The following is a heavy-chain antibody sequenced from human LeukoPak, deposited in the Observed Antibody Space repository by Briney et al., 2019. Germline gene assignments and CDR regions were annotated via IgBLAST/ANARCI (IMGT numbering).Heavy chain of an antibody. CDR2: IYTSEST. V-gene: IGHV4-61*02. Sequence: SETLSLTCTVSGGSISSSSYHWGWIRQPAGKGLEWIGRIYTSESTNYNPSLKSRVTMSVDTSKNQFSLKLTSVTAADTAVYYCARDLTVTNWFDPWGQGTLVTVSS. D-gene: IGHD4-11*01. CDR1: GGSISSSSYH. J-gene: IGHJ5*02. CDR3: ARDLTVTNWFDP.